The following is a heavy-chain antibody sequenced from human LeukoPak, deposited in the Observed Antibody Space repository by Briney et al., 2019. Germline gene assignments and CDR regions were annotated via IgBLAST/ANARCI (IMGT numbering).Heavy chain of an antibody. CDR2: IYYSGST. D-gene: IGHD6-19*01. CDR1: GGSIRTGNYY. CDR3: ARHYSGWYNFFDF. J-gene: IGHJ4*02. Sequence: SETLSLTCTVSGGSIRTGNYYWGWVRQPPGKGLEWIGTIYYSGSTYYNPSLKSRVTISVDTSKNQFSLKLTSVAAADTAVYYCARHYSGWYNFFDFWGQGTLVTVSS. V-gene: IGHV4-39*01.